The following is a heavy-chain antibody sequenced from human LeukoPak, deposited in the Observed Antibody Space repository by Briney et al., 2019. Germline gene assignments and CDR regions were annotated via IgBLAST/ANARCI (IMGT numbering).Heavy chain of an antibody. V-gene: IGHV4-59*01. CDR1: GGSISSYY. J-gene: IGHJ6*03. CDR2: IYYSGST. Sequence: PSETLSLTCTVSGGSISSYYWSWIRQRPGKGLEWIGYIYYSGSTNYNPSLKSRVTISVDTSKNQFSLKLSSVTAADTAVYYCARSYYQSPYYYYMDVWGKGTTVTVSS. D-gene: IGHD1-26*01. CDR3: ARSYYQSPYYYYMDV.